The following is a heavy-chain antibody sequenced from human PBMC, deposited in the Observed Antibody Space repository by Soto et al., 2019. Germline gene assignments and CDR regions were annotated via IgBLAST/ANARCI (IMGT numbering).Heavy chain of an antibody. CDR1: GYTFTSYA. D-gene: IGHD3-22*01. V-gene: IGHV1-3*01. J-gene: IGHJ4*02. CDR2: INAGNGNT. CDR3: AGVGIITAFFDY. Sequence: QVQLVQSGAEVKKPGASVKVSCKASGYTFTSYAMHWVRQAPGQRLEWMGWINAGNGNTKYSQKFQGRVTITRDTSASTAYMELSSLRSEDTAVYYCAGVGIITAFFDYWGQGTLVTVSS.